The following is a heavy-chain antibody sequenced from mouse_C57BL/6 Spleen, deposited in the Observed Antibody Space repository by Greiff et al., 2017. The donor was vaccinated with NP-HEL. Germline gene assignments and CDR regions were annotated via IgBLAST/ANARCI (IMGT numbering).Heavy chain of an antibody. CDR2: ISSGSSTI. V-gene: IGHV5-17*01. J-gene: IGHJ3*01. D-gene: IGHD2-1*01. Sequence: DVHLVESGGGLVKPGGSLKLSCAASGFTFSDYGMHWVRQAPEKGLEWVAYISSGSSTIYYADTVKGRFTISRDNAKNTLFLQMTSLRSEDTAMYYCARSYGNYERWFAYWGQGTLVTVSA. CDR1: GFTFSDYG. CDR3: ARSYGNYERWFAY.